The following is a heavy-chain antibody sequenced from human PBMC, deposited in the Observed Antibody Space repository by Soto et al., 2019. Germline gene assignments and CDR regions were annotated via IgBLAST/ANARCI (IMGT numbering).Heavy chain of an antibody. J-gene: IGHJ6*02. D-gene: IGHD7-27*01. Sequence: SETLSLTCIVSGDSVTSGSYYWTWLRQPPGKGLEWIGYISYTGCTKYNPSLQSRVTISVDTSKNDFSLNLSSVTAADTAVYFCAREWGLLPYYVMNVWGHGTAVTVSS. CDR1: GDSVTSGSYY. V-gene: IGHV4-61*03. CDR3: AREWGLLPYYVMNV. CDR2: ISYTGCT.